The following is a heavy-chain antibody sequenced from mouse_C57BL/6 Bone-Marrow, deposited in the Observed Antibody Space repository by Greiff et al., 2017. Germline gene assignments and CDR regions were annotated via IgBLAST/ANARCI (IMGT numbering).Heavy chain of an antibody. CDR3: ARSGLLFAY. CDR2: IYPRSGNT. V-gene: IGHV1-81*01. D-gene: IGHD3-3*01. Sequence: VKVVESGAELARPGASVKLSCKASGYTFTSSGISWVKQRTGQGLEWIGEIYPRSGNTYYNEKFKGKATLTADKSSSTAYMELRSLTSEDSAVYFCARSGLLFAYWGQGTLVTVSA. CDR1: GYTFTSSG. J-gene: IGHJ3*01.